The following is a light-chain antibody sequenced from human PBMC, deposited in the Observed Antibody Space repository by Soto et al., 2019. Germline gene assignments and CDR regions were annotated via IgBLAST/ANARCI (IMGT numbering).Light chain of an antibody. V-gene: IGLV2-23*02. Sequence: QSVLTRPASVSGSPGQSITSSCTGTSSNVGSYKLVSWYQQHPGKAPKLMIFEVNKRPSGVSNRFSGSKSGNTASLTISGLKVEDEADYYCCSSGGSPTYVFGTGTKSPS. J-gene: IGLJ1*01. CDR1: SSNVGSYKL. CDR3: CSSGGSPTYV. CDR2: EVN.